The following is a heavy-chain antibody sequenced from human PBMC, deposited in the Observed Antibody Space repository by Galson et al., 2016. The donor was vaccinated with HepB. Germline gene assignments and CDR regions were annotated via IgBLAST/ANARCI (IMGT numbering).Heavy chain of an antibody. CDR3: ARDKIVGATSLDY. D-gene: IGHD1-26*01. J-gene: IGHJ4*02. Sequence: SLRLSCAVSGFTFSNYNMNWVRQAPGKGPEWVANIKQDGNVKYYVDSVKGRFTISRDNAKNSLYLQMNSLRAEDTAVYYCARDKIVGATSLDYWGRGTLVTVSS. CDR2: IKQDGNVK. V-gene: IGHV3-7*01. CDR1: GFTFSNYN.